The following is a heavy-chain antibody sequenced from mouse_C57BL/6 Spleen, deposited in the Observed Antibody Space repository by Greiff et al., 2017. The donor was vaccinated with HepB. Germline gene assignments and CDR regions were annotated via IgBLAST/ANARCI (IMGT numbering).Heavy chain of an antibody. J-gene: IGHJ4*01. CDR3: ARRDSGSSYDDSMDY. V-gene: IGHV5-17*01. CDR1: GFTFSDYG. CDR2: ISSGSSTI. D-gene: IGHD1-1*01. Sequence: VQLKESGGGLVKPGGSLKLSCAASGFTFSDYGMHWVRQAPEKGLEWVAYISSGSSTIYYADTVKGRFTSSRDNAKNTLFLQMTSLRSEDTAMYYCARRDSGSSYDDSMDYWGKGTSVTVSS.